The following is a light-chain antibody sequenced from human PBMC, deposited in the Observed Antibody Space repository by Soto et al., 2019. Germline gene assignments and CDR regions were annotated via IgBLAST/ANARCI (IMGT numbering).Light chain of an antibody. CDR3: QQYNNWPYT. V-gene: IGKV3-15*01. J-gene: IGKJ2*01. CDR1: QSVSSN. CDR2: GAS. Sequence: EIVMTQSPDTLSVSPGERATLSCRASQSVSSNLAWYQQKPGQAPRLLIFGASTRATGIPARFSGSGSGTEFTHTISSVQSEDFAVYHCQQYNNWPYTVGQGTTLEIK.